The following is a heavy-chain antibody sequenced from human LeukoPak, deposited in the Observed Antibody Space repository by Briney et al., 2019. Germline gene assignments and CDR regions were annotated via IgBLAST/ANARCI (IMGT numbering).Heavy chain of an antibody. Sequence: PGGSLRLSCAASGFTFSNYPMSWVRQAPGKGLEWVGFIRSKTYGGTADYAASVEGRFTISRDDSNNIAYLQMNGLKSEDTAVYYCTRGLEGFTAYDDYWGQGTLVTVSS. V-gene: IGHV3-49*02. CDR3: TRGLEGFTAYDDY. J-gene: IGHJ4*02. CDR2: IRSKTYGGTA. CDR1: GFTFSNYP. D-gene: IGHD5-12*01.